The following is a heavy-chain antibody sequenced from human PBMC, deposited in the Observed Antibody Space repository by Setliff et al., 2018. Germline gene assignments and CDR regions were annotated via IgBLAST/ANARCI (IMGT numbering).Heavy chain of an antibody. CDR1: GYSFTSDW. Sequence: GESLKISCKGSGYSFTSDWIGWVRQMPGKGLEWMGIIYPGDSETRYSPSFQGQVTISADKSISTAYLQWSSLKASDTAIYYCARVGPLTDDAFDIWGQGTMVTVSS. J-gene: IGHJ3*02. D-gene: IGHD1-26*01. CDR3: ARVGPLTDDAFDI. CDR2: IYPGDSET. V-gene: IGHV5-51*01.